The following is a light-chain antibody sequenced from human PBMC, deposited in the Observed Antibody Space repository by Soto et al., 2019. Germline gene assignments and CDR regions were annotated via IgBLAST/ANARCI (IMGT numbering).Light chain of an antibody. J-gene: IGKJ3*01. CDR1: QSVSSY. Sequence: EIVLTQSPATLSLSPGERATLSCRASQSVSSYLAWYQQKPGQAPRLLIYDASNRATGIPARFSGSGSRTDFTLTISSLEPEDFAVYYCQQRSNWPPSTFGPGTKVDIK. CDR3: QQRSNWPPST. V-gene: IGKV3-11*01. CDR2: DAS.